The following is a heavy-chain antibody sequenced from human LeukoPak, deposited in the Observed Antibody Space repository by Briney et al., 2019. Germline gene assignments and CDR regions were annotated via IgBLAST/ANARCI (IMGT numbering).Heavy chain of an antibody. CDR2: IKKDGSEK. CDR1: GFTFDDYG. D-gene: IGHD3-10*01. V-gene: IGHV3-7*01. CDR3: AREVTDGSGSYYRPIDY. Sequence: QPGGSLRLSCAASGFTFDDYGMSWVRQAPGKGLEWVANIKKDGSEKYYVDSVKGRFTISRDNAKNSLSLQMNSLRAEDTAVYYCAREVTDGSGSYYRPIDYWGQGTLVTVSS. J-gene: IGHJ4*02.